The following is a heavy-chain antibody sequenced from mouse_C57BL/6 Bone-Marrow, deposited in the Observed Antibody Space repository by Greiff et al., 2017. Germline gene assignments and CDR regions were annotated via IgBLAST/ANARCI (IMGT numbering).Heavy chain of an antibody. CDR2: ISSGSSTI. CDR1: GFTFSDYG. V-gene: IGHV5-17*01. CDR3: AADGKFFDY. D-gene: IGHD2-1*01. Sequence: EVKLQESGGGLVKPGGSLKLSCAASGFTFSDYGMHWVRQAPEKGLEWVAYISSGSSTIYYADTVKGRFTISRDNAKNTLFLQMTSLRSEDTAMYYCAADGKFFDYWGQGTTLTVSS. J-gene: IGHJ2*01.